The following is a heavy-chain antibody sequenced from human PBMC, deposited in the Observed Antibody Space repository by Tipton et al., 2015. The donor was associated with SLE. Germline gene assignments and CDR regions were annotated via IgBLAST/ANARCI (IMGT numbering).Heavy chain of an antibody. Sequence: TLSLTCAVSGYSISSGYYWGWIRQPPGKGLEWIGSIYHSGSTYYNPSLKSRVTISVDTSKNKFSLKLSSVTAADTALYYCARTDHDAFDIWGQGTMVTVSS. V-gene: IGHV4-38-2*01. J-gene: IGHJ3*02. CDR1: GYSISSGYY. CDR3: ARTDHDAFDI. CDR2: IYHSGST.